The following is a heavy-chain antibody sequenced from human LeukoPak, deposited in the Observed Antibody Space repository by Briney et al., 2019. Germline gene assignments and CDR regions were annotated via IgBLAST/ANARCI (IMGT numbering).Heavy chain of an antibody. CDR3: AREVISIPSYFDS. CDR2: FYRGDTT. V-gene: IGHV3-53*01. D-gene: IGHD2-21*01. Sequence: AGGSLRLSCAASGFSVSSSYMYWVRQAPGKGLEWVSFFYRGDTTYYAESVRGRFTISRDNSKNTLYPLMKSLIPEDTAVYYCAREVISIPSYFDSWGQGTLVTVSS. CDR1: GFSVSSSY. J-gene: IGHJ4*02.